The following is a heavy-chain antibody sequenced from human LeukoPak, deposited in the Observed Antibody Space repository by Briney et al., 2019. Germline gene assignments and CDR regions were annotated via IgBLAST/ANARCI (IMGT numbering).Heavy chain of an antibody. CDR1: GFTFISYC. CDR3: ARAVAGDGDPYYFDY. V-gene: IGHV3-21*01. J-gene: IGHJ4*02. CDR2: ISSSSSYI. D-gene: IGHD4-17*01. Sequence: GSLRLSCAASGFTFISYCMNWVRQAPGKGLEWVSSISSSSSYIYYADSVKGRFTISRDNAKNSLYLQMNSLRAEDTAVYYCARAVAGDGDPYYFDYWGQGTLVTVSS.